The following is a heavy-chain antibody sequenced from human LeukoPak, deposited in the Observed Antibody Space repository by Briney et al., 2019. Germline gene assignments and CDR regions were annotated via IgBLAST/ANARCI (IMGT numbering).Heavy chain of an antibody. V-gene: IGHV4-59*01. J-gene: IGHJ6*03. CDR2: IYYSGSA. CDR3: ARGGYSSSWYGYYYYYMDV. D-gene: IGHD6-13*01. Sequence: SETLSLTCTVSGGSISSYYWSWIRQPPGKGLEWIGYIYYSGSANYNPSLKSRVTISVDTSKNQFSLKLSSVTAADTAVYYCARGGYSSSWYGYYYYYMDVWGKGTTVTVSS. CDR1: GGSISSYY.